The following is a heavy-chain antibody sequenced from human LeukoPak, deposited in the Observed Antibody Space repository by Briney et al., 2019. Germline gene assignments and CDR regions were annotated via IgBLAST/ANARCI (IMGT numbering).Heavy chain of an antibody. Sequence: GGSLRLSCEASGFIFSNYRINWVRQAPGKGLEWVSSISSRSSYIYFVDSVKGRFTISRDNAKNSLFLQMNSLRVEDTAVYYCAKDGSIAAAGTDYWGQGTLVTVSS. CDR3: AKDGSIAAAGTDY. J-gene: IGHJ4*02. V-gene: IGHV3-21*01. CDR2: ISSRSSYI. D-gene: IGHD6-13*01. CDR1: GFIFSNYR.